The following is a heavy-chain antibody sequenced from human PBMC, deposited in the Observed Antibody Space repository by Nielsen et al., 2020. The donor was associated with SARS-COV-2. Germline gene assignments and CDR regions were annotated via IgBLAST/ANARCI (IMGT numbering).Heavy chain of an antibody. D-gene: IGHD5-18*01. CDR3: AGEEIQLWLGY. Sequence: GESLKISCAASGFTFSSYAMHWVRQAPGKGLEWVAVISYDGSNKYYADSVKGRFTISRDNSKNTLYLQMNSLRAEDTAVYYCAGEEIQLWLGYWGQGTLVTVSS. J-gene: IGHJ4*02. V-gene: IGHV3-30*04. CDR2: ISYDGSNK. CDR1: GFTFSSYA.